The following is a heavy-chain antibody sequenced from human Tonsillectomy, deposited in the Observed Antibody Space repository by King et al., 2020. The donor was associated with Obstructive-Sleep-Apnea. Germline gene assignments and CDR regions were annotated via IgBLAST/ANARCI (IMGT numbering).Heavy chain of an antibody. CDR2: IAPSGGDT. V-gene: IGHV3-23*04. CDR1: GFTFSNYA. Sequence: VQLVESGGGLLQPGECLRLSCVVSGFTFSNYAMSWVRQAPGKGLEWVSTIAPSGGDTYYADSVKGRSTISIDNTKNTLSLRVNSLRAEDTASYYCAKDDSGGAYNDYWGQGTLVTVSS. D-gene: IGHD2-15*01. J-gene: IGHJ4*02. CDR3: AKDDSGGAYNDY.